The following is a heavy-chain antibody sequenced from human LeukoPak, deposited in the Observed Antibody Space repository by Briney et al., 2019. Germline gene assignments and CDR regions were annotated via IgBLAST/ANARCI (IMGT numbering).Heavy chain of an antibody. D-gene: IGHD3-3*01. V-gene: IGHV4-34*01. CDR1: GGSFSGYY. CDR2: INHSGST. CDR3: ARASYYDFWSGYYTGVDV. J-gene: IGHJ6*02. Sequence: SETLSLTCAVYGGSFSGYYWSWIRQPPGKGLEWIGEINHSGSTNYNPSLKSRVTISVDTSKNQFSLKLSSVTAADTAVYYCARASYYDFWSGYYTGVDVWGQGTTVTVSS.